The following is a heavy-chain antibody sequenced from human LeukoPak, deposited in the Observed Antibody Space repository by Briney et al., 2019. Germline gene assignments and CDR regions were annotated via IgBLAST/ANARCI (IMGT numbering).Heavy chain of an antibody. CDR2: ISSTGDTI. V-gene: IGHV3-11*04. D-gene: IGHD4-17*01. CDR1: RFTFSNYY. Sequence: PGGSLRLSCAASRFTFSNYYMTWIRQAPGKGLQWVSYISSTGDTIFYADSVRGRFTISRDNAKNSLYLQMNSLRAEDTAVYYCATTVTTSNLGAFDIWGQGTMVTVS. CDR3: ATTVTTSNLGAFDI. J-gene: IGHJ3*02.